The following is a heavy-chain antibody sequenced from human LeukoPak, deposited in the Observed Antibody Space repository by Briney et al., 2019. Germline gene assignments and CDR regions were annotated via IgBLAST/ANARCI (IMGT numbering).Heavy chain of an antibody. Sequence: GGSLRLSCAASGFTFSDYFMNWIRQAPGKGLEWVSAIGTAGDTYYPGSVKGRFTISRENAKNSLYLQMNSLRAGDTAVYYCARAYAFDIWGQGTMVTVSS. J-gene: IGHJ3*02. CDR3: ARAYAFDI. V-gene: IGHV3-13*01. CDR1: GFTFSDYF. CDR2: IGTAGDT.